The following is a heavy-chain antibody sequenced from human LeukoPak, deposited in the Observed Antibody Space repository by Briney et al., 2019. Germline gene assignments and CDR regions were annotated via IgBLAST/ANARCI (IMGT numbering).Heavy chain of an antibody. D-gene: IGHD3-10*01. J-gene: IGHJ4*02. CDR3: ARERGGGYFDY. Sequence: GGSLRLSCAASGFTFSSYAMHWVRQAPGKGLEWVAVISYDGSNKYYADSVKGRFTISRDNSKNTLYLQMNSLRAEDTAVYYCARERGGGYFDYWGQGTLVTVPS. CDR2: ISYDGSNK. V-gene: IGHV3-30-3*01. CDR1: GFTFSSYA.